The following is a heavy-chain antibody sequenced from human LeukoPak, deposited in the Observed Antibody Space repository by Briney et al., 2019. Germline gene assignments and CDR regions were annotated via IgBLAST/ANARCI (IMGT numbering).Heavy chain of an antibody. CDR2: IIPIFGTA. CDR1: GGTFSSYA. Sequence: SVKVSCKASGGTFSSYAISWVRQAPGQGLEWMGGIIPIFGTANYAQKFQGRVTITTDESTSTAYMELSGLRSEDTAVYYCARDADAYCGGDCYSYFDYWGQGTLVTVSS. CDR3: ARDADAYCGGDCYSYFDY. V-gene: IGHV1-69*05. J-gene: IGHJ4*02. D-gene: IGHD2-21*02.